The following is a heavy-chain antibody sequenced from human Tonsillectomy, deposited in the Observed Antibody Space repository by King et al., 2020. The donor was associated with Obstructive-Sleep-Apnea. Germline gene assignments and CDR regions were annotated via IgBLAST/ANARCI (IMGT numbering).Heavy chain of an antibody. D-gene: IGHD5-24*01. CDR3: ARDRVGRDGYNRFDY. CDR2: ISDNGST. Sequence: QLQESDPGLVKPSETLSLTCTVSGGSINRYYWSWIRQTTAKGLEWIGYISDNGSTNYNPSLKYRVTISVDTSKNPFSLKLSSVTAADTAVYYCARDRVGRDGYNRFDYWGQGTLVTVSS. CDR1: GGSINRYY. V-gene: IGHV4-59*01. J-gene: IGHJ4*02.